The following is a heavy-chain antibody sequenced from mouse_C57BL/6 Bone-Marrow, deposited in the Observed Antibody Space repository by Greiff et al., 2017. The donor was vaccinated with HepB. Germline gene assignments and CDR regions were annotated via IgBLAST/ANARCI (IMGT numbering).Heavy chain of an antibody. Sequence: EVQRVESGGDLVKPGGSLKLSCAASGFTFSSYGMSWVRQTPDKRLEWVATISSGGSYTYYPDSVKGRFTISRDNAKNTLYLQMSSLKSEDTAMYYSARQRITTVYFDYWGQGTTLTVSS. D-gene: IGHD1-1*01. J-gene: IGHJ2*01. CDR3: ARQRITTVYFDY. CDR1: GFTFSSYG. CDR2: ISSGGSYT. V-gene: IGHV5-6*01.